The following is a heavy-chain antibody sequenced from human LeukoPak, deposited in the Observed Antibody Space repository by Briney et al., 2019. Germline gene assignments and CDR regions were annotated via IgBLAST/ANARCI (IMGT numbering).Heavy chain of an antibody. D-gene: IGHD6-13*01. CDR1: GFTFSSYA. J-gene: IGHJ4*02. CDR3: ARGGSSIAAAGWY. V-gene: IGHV3-30*04. CDR2: ISYDGSNK. Sequence: PGRSLRLSCAASGFTFSSYAMHWVRQAPGKGLEWVAVISYDGSNKYYADSVKGRFTISRDNSKNTLYLQMNSPRAEDTAVYYCARGGSSIAAAGWYWGQGTLVTVSS.